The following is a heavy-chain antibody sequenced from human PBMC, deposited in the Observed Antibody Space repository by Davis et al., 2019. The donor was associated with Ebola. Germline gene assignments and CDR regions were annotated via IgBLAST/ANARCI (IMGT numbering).Heavy chain of an antibody. D-gene: IGHD3-9*01. Sequence: ASVKVSCKASGYTFTGYYMHWVRQAPGQGLEWMGRINPNSGGTNYAQKFQGRVTMTRDTSISTAYMELSRLRSDETAVYYCATRLVKGGYFDYWGQGTLVTVSS. CDR3: ATRLVKGGYFDY. CDR2: INPNSGGT. V-gene: IGHV1-2*06. J-gene: IGHJ4*02. CDR1: GYTFTGYY.